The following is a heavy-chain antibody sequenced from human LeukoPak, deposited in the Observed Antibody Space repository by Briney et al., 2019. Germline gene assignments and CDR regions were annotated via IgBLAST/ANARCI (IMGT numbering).Heavy chain of an antibody. Sequence: ASVKVSCKASGYTFTSYYMHWVRQAPGQGLEWMGIINPSGGSTSYAQKFQGRVTMTRDTSTSTVYMELSSLRSEDTAVYYCARDRSLYYDFWSGYEAGEGYGMDVWGQGTTVTVSS. CDR2: INPSGGST. V-gene: IGHV1-46*01. CDR1: GYTFTSYY. D-gene: IGHD3-3*01. CDR3: ARDRSLYYDFWSGYEAGEGYGMDV. J-gene: IGHJ6*02.